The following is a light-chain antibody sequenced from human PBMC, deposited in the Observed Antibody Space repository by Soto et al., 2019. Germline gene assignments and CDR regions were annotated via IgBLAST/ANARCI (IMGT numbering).Light chain of an antibody. Sequence: ENVLTQSPGTLSLSPGERSTLSCSSSQSVSSNYLAWYQQKPGQAPRLLIYGASSRATGIPDRFSGSGSGTDFTLTISRLEPEDFAMYYCHQYGISPPVTFGQGTRLEIK. CDR2: GAS. CDR1: QSVSSNY. V-gene: IGKV3-20*01. CDR3: HQYGISPPVT. J-gene: IGKJ5*01.